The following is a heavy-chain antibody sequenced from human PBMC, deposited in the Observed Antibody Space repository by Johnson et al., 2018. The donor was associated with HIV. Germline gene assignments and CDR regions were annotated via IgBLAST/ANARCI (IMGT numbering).Heavy chain of an antibody. CDR1: GFTVSSNY. D-gene: IGHD2/OR15-2a*01. V-gene: IGHV3-66*03. CDR2: IYSGGST. Sequence: EVQLVESGGGLIQPGGSLRLSCAASGFTVSSNYMSWVRQAPVKGPEWVSVIYSGGSTYYADSVKGRFTISRDNSKNTLYLQMNSLRTEDTAVYYCARENVLFNAFDIWGQGTMVTVSS. CDR3: ARENVLFNAFDI. J-gene: IGHJ3*02.